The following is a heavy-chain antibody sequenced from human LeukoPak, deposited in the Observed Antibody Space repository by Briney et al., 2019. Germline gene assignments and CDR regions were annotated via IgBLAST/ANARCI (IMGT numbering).Heavy chain of an antibody. D-gene: IGHD1-7*01. V-gene: IGHV4-39*01. J-gene: IGHJ4*02. CDR3: ARRGWNYDY. CDR1: GGSISSSSYY. Sequence: SETLSLTCTVSGGSISSSSYYWGWIRQPPGKGLEWIGSIYYSGSTYYNPSLKSRVTISVDTSKNQFSLKPSAVTAADTAVYYCARRGWNYDYWGQGTLVTVSS. CDR2: IYYSGST.